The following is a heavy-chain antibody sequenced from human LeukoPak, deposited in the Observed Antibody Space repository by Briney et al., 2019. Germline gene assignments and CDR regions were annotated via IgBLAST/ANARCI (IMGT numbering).Heavy chain of an antibody. CDR2: IKQDGSEK. J-gene: IGHJ5*02. D-gene: IGHD2-2*01. Sequence: GGSLRLSCAASGFTFSSYSMNWVRQAPGKGLEWVANIKQDGSEKYYVDSVKGRFTISRDNAKNSLYLQMNSLRAEDTAVYYCARDRYCSSTSCSFDPWGQGTLVTVSS. V-gene: IGHV3-7*01. CDR1: GFTFSSYS. CDR3: ARDRYCSSTSCSFDP.